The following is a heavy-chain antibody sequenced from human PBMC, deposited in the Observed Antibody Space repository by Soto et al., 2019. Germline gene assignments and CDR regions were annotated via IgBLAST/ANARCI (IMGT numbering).Heavy chain of an antibody. J-gene: IGHJ4*02. D-gene: IGHD6-6*01. CDR2: ISSSSSYT. V-gene: IGHV3-11*06. CDR1: GFTFSDYY. CDR3: AKDRTFGPPLVRFDS. Sequence: GGSLRLSCAASGFTFSDYYMSWIRQAPGKGLEWVSYISSSSSYTNYADSVKGRFTISRDNAKNSLYLQMNSLRAEDTAVYYCAKDRTFGPPLVRFDSWGQGTLVTVSS.